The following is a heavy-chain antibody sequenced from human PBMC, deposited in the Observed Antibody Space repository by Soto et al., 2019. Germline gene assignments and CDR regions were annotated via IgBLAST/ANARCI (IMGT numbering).Heavy chain of an antibody. CDR1: GFSFSSYA. CDR3: ARESEDLTSNFDY. Sequence: PGGSLRLSCAVSGFSFSSYAMTWVRQAPGKGLEWVSLMSGRGGRLVYSYSVKGRVTISSDNAKNSLYLEMNSLRAEDTAVYYCARESEDLTSNFDYWGQGTLVNV. CDR2: MSGRGGRL. J-gene: IGHJ4*02. V-gene: IGHV3-23*01.